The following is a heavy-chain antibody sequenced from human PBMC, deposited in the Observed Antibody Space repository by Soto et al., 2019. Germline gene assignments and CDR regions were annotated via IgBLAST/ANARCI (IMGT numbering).Heavy chain of an antibody. V-gene: IGHV3-30*03. Sequence: GGSLRLSCGAPGVTFKDYGMHWVRQAPGKGLEWVAVISYDGKQTYYADSVKGRFTIAKDKSKRTLFLQMNSLRVDDTAVYYCARDGWGSNWYFDLWGRGTLVTVSS. J-gene: IGHJ2*01. CDR1: GVTFKDYG. CDR3: ARDGWGSNWYFDL. D-gene: IGHD3-16*01. CDR2: ISYDGKQT.